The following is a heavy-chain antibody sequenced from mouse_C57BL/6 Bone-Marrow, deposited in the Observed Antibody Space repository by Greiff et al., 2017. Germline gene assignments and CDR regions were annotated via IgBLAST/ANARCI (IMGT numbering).Heavy chain of an antibody. CDR3: ARSNLLLRLYYFDY. D-gene: IGHD1-1*01. Sequence: QVQLQQSGAELARPGASVKLSCKASGYTFTSYGISWVKQRTGQGLEWIGEIYPRSGNTYYNEKFKGKATLTADKSSSTAYMELRSLTSEDSAVYFCARSNLLLRLYYFDYWGQGTTLTVSS. V-gene: IGHV1-81*01. CDR2: IYPRSGNT. J-gene: IGHJ2*01. CDR1: GYTFTSYG.